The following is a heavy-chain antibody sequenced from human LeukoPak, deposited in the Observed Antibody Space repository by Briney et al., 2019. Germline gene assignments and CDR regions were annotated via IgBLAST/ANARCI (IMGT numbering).Heavy chain of an antibody. V-gene: IGHV3-9*03. CDR2: ISWNSGSI. CDR1: GFTFDDDA. D-gene: IGHD3-22*01. Sequence: SLRLSCTASGFTFDDDAMHWVRQAPGKGLEWVSGISWNSGSIGDADSVKGRLTISRDNAKNSLYLRMNSLRAEDMALYYCAKDPGLGYFDYWGQGTLVTVSS. CDR3: AKDPGLGYFDY. J-gene: IGHJ4*02.